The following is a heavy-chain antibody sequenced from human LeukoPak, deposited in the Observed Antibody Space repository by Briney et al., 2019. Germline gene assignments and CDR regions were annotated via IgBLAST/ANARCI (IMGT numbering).Heavy chain of an antibody. V-gene: IGHV3-64D*09. CDR3: EKGGGD. CDR1: GFTFSSYD. CDR2: ISGNGDNI. Sequence: GRSLRLSCAASGFTFSSYDMHWARQAPGKGPEFLSVISGNGDNIQYADSVKGRFTVSRDNSKNTLYLQMSSLRPEDTAVYYCEKGGGDWGQGTLVTVAS. J-gene: IGHJ4*02.